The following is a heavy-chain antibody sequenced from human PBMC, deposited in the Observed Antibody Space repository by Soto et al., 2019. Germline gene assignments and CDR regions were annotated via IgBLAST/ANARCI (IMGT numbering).Heavy chain of an antibody. Sequence: GGSLRLSCAASGFTFDDYAMHWVRQAPGKGLEWVSGISWNSGSIGYADSVKGRFTISRDNAKNSLYLQMNSLRAEDTALYYCAKSGEGGDAFDIWGQGTMVTVS. CDR2: ISWNSGSI. CDR3: AKSGEGGDAFDI. V-gene: IGHV3-9*01. J-gene: IGHJ3*02. CDR1: GFTFDDYA. D-gene: IGHD5-12*01.